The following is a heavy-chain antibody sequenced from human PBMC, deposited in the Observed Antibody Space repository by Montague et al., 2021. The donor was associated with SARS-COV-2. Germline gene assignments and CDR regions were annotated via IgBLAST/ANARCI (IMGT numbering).Heavy chain of an antibody. D-gene: IGHD3-9*01. CDR1: GGSIRSGDYY. J-gene: IGHJ2*01. CDR2: IYYSGST. CDR3: ARAFDWLSITRYWYFDL. Sequence: TLSLTCTVSGGSIRSGDYYWSWIRQPPGKGLEWIGYIYYSGSTXXNPSLKSRVTISVDTSKNQFSLKLSSVTAADTAVYYCARAFDWLSITRYWYFDLWGRGTLVTVSS. V-gene: IGHV4-30-4*01.